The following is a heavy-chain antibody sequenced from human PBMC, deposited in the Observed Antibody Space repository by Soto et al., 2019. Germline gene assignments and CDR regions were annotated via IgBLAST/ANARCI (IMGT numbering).Heavy chain of an antibody. V-gene: IGHV1-18*01. CDR1: GYTFTSYG. J-gene: IGHJ4*02. CDR3: AIDDLRGGYGFDY. D-gene: IGHD1-1*01. CDR2: ISAYNGNT. Sequence: QVRLVQSGAEVKKPGASVKVSCKASGYTFTSYGISWVRQAPGQGREWMGWISAYNGNTNYAQKLQGRVTMTTDTSTSTAYMELRGMRSDDTAVYCCAIDDLRGGYGFDYWGQGTLVTVSS.